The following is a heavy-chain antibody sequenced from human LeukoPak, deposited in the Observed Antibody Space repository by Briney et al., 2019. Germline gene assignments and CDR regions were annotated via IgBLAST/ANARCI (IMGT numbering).Heavy chain of an antibody. V-gene: IGHV3-64*01. Sequence: GGSLRLSCAASGFTFSSYAMHWVRQAPGKGLEYVSAISSNGGSTYYANSVKGRFTISRDNSKNTLYLQMGSLRAEDMAVYYCAREAYSSSWYYYYYYMDVWGKGTTVTISS. D-gene: IGHD6-13*01. CDR2: ISSNGGST. CDR3: AREAYSSSWYYYYYYMDV. CDR1: GFTFSSYA. J-gene: IGHJ6*03.